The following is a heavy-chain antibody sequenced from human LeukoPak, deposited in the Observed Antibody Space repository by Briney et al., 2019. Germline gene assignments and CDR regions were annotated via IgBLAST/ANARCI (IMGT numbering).Heavy chain of an antibody. CDR3: AKIGVTIFAPIGY. CDR2: ISGSGGST. D-gene: IGHD3-3*01. J-gene: IGHJ4*02. CDR1: GFTFSSYA. Sequence: PGGSLRLSCAASGFTFSSYAMSWVRQAPGKGLEWVSAISGSGGSTYYADSVKGRFTISRDNSKNTLYLQMNSLRSEHTAVYYCAKIGVTIFAPIGYWGQGTLVTVSS. V-gene: IGHV3-23*01.